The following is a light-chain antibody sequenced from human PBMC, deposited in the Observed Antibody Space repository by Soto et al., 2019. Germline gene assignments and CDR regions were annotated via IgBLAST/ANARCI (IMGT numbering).Light chain of an antibody. Sequence: EIVMTQSPATLSVSPGERATLSCRASQSVSSNLAWYQQKPGQAPRLRIYGASTRATGIPARFSGSGSGTDFTLTISSLHSEDFAIYYCQQYNNWPFTFGPGTKVDIK. CDR3: QQYNNWPFT. CDR1: QSVSSN. CDR2: GAS. J-gene: IGKJ3*01. V-gene: IGKV3-15*01.